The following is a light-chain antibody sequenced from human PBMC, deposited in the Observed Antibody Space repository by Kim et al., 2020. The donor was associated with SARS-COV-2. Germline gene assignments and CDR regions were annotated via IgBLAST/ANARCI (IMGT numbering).Light chain of an antibody. CDR2: VSS. Sequence: EIVLTPSPSPLSLSPGERATLSCRASQSVSSSYLAWYQQKPGQAPRLLIYVSSSRATGIPDRFSGSGSGTDFTLTISRLYPEDFAVYYCQHYGSSPPYTFGQGTKLEI. J-gene: IGKJ2*01. CDR1: QSVSSSY. V-gene: IGKV3-20*01. CDR3: QHYGSSPPYT.